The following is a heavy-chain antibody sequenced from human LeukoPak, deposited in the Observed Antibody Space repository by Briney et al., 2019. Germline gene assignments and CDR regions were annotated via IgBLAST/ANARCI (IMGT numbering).Heavy chain of an antibody. Sequence: PSETLSLTCTVSGGSISSSSYYWGWIRQPPGKGLEWIGSIYYSGSTYYNPSLKSRVTISVDTSKNQFSLKLSSVTAADTAVYYCARHWSHNSGTYLFSGLFDYWGQETLVTVSS. CDR3: ARHWSHNSGTYLFSGLFDY. V-gene: IGHV4-39*01. CDR1: GGSISSSSYY. D-gene: IGHD1-26*01. J-gene: IGHJ4*02. CDR2: IYYSGST.